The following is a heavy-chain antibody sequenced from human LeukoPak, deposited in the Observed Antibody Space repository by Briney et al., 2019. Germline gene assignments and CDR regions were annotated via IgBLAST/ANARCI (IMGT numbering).Heavy chain of an antibody. V-gene: IGHV4-34*01. CDR3: VRGNVKHYHSVADEYYYYMDV. Sequence: PSETLSLTCGVYGDSFSGFYWTWVRQAPGKGREWIGEISYSGTPRYNPSLNSRITITLDTSKKQISVNLSPVTAADTAVYYCVRGNVKHYHSVADEYYYYMDVWGKGTAVIVTS. D-gene: IGHD2/OR15-2a*01. CDR1: GDSFSGFY. CDR2: ISYSGTP. J-gene: IGHJ6*03.